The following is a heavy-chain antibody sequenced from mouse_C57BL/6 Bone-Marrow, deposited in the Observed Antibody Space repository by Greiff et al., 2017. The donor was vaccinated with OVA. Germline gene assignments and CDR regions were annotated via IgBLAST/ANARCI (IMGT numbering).Heavy chain of an antibody. CDR2: IDPSDSYT. J-gene: IGHJ2*01. V-gene: IGHV1-50*01. Sequence: QVQLQQPGAELVKPGASVKLSCKASGYTFTSYWMQWVKQRPGQGLEWIGEIDPSDSYTNYNQKFTGKATLTVDTSSSTAYMQLSSLTSEDSAVYYCARVRCDYGGQGTTLTVSS. CDR3: ARVRCDY. CDR1: GYTFTSYW.